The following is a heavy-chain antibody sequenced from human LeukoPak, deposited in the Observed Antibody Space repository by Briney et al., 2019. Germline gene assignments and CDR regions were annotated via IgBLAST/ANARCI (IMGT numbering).Heavy chain of an antibody. D-gene: IGHD4-17*01. J-gene: IGHJ3*02. V-gene: IGHV4-30-4*01. CDR2: IYYSGST. Sequence: SQTLSLTCTVSGGSISSGDYYWSWIRQPPGKGLEWIGYIYYSGSTYYNPSLKNRVTISVDTSKNQFSLKLSSVTAADTAVYYCARDTVTLTRRGAFDIWGQGTMVTVSS. CDR3: ARDTVTLTRRGAFDI. CDR1: GGSISSGDYY.